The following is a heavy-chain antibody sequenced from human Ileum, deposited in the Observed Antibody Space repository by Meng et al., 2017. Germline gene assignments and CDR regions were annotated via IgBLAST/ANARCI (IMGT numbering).Heavy chain of an antibody. V-gene: IGHV3-30*04. CDR1: GFTFSSYA. J-gene: IGHJ4*02. CDR3: ARESLIAAAGNSVDY. Sequence: GESLKISCAASGFTFSSYAMHWVRQAPGKGLGWVAVISYDGSNKYYADSVKGRFTISRDNSKNTLYLQMNSLRAEDTAVYYCARESLIAAAGNSVDYWGQGTLVTVSS. D-gene: IGHD6-13*01. CDR2: ISYDGSNK.